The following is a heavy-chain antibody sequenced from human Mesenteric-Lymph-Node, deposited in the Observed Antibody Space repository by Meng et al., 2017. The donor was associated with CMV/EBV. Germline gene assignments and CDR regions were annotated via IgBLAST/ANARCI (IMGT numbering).Heavy chain of an antibody. Sequence: GESLKISCAASGFTFSTYWMHWVRQAPGKGLVWVSRINSDGSAINYADSVKGRFTISRNNAKNTLYLQMNSLRAEDTAVYYCARTPAYYYDSSALGYYFDYWGQGTLVTVSS. CDR3: ARTPAYYYDSSALGYYFDY. CDR2: INSDGSAI. CDR1: GFTFSTYW. J-gene: IGHJ4*02. D-gene: IGHD3-22*01. V-gene: IGHV3-74*01.